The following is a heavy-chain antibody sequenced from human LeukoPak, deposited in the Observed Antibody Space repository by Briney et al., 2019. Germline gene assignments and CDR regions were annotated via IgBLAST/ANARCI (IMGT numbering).Heavy chain of an antibody. CDR3: ARTPDTDWFDP. Sequence: SETLSLTCTVSGGSITNYYWAWIRQTPGKGLEWIGFLSHSGSTNYNPSLKSRVTISADTSKNQFSLRLSSVTAADTAVYFCARTPDTDWFDPWGRGTLVTVSS. V-gene: IGHV4-59*01. CDR2: LSHSGST. J-gene: IGHJ5*02. D-gene: IGHD5-18*01. CDR1: GGSITNYY.